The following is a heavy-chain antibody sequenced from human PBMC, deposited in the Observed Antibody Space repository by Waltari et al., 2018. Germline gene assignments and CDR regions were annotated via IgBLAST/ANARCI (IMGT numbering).Heavy chain of an antibody. CDR1: GFNINSYD. J-gene: IGHJ4*02. Sequence: QEHLVESGGGVVQPGKSLRLSCEASGFNINSYDMHWVRQAPGQGLELVAVIWSDGSKKFHADSLKDRFTISRDRSQSTVYLQMKRVRDEDTAIYYCARGAGSSWYPHFDYWGQGALVTVSS. CDR2: IWSDGSKK. D-gene: IGHD6-13*01. V-gene: IGHV3-33*01. CDR3: ARGAGSSWYPHFDY.